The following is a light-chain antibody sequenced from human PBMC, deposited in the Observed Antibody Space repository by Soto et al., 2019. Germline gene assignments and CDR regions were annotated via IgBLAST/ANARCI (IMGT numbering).Light chain of an antibody. CDR3: QHYNSYSEA. V-gene: IGKV1-5*03. CDR2: KAS. Sequence: IKMTQSPSTLSASVGDRVTLNCLASQTISSWLAWYQQKPGKAPKLLIYKASTLKSGVPSRFSGSGSGTEFTLTISSLQPDDFATYYCQHYNSYSEAFGQGSKVDIK. J-gene: IGKJ1*01. CDR1: QTISSW.